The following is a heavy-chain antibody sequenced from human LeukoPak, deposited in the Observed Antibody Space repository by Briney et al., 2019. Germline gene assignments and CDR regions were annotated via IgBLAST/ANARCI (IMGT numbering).Heavy chain of an antibody. CDR1: GFTFNSYA. CDR3: AKDIITMVRGAGFDY. CDR2: ISGSGGST. D-gene: IGHD3-10*01. V-gene: IGHV3-23*01. Sequence: GGSLRLSCAASGFTFNSYAMSWVRQAPGKGLEWVSAISGSGGSTYYADSVKGRFTISRDNSKNTLYLQMNSLRAEDTAVYYCAKDIITMVRGAGFDYWGQGTLVTVSS. J-gene: IGHJ4*02.